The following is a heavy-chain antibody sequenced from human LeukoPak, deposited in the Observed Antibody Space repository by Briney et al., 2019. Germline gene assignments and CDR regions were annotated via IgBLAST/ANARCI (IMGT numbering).Heavy chain of an antibody. CDR3: ARAVTVVTRGGLVFDY. J-gene: IGHJ4*02. D-gene: IGHD2-21*02. CDR1: GLTFSSYS. Sequence: PGGSLRLSCAASGLTFSSYSMNWVRQAPGKGLEWVSYISSSSNTIYYADSVKGRFTISRGNAKNSLFLQMNSLRDEDTSVYYCARAVTVVTRGGLVFDYWGQGTLVTVSS. V-gene: IGHV3-48*02. CDR2: ISSSSNTI.